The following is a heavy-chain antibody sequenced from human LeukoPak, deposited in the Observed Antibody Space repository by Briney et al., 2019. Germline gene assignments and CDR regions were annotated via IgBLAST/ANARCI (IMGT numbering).Heavy chain of an antibody. D-gene: IGHD4-17*01. CDR2: ISSSSSYI. Sequence: GGSLRLSCAASGFTFSSYSMNWVRQAPGKGLEWVSSISSSSSYIYYADSVKGRFTISRDNSKNTLYLQMDSLRPEDTAVYYCARTPTTVTKPDYWGQGTLVTVSS. CDR3: ARTPTTVTKPDY. V-gene: IGHV3-21*01. J-gene: IGHJ4*02. CDR1: GFTFSSYS.